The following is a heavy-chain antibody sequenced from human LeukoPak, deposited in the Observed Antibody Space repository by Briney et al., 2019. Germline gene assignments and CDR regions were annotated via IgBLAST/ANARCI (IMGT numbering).Heavy chain of an antibody. Sequence: AGGSLRLSCAASGFTFSSYAMSWVRQAPGKGLEWVSAISGSGGSTYYADSVKGRFTISRDNSKNTMYLQMNRLRAEDTAVYYCASSRVVVINTPPLGYMDVWGKGTTVTVSS. J-gene: IGHJ6*03. D-gene: IGHD3-22*01. V-gene: IGHV3-23*01. CDR2: ISGSGGST. CDR3: ASSRVVVINTPPLGYMDV. CDR1: GFTFSSYA.